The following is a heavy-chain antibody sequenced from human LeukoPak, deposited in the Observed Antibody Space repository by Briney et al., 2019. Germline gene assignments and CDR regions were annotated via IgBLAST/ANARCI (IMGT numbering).Heavy chain of an antibody. CDR2: IIPILGIA. Sequence: SVKVSCKASGGTFSSYAIIWVRQAPGQGLEWMGRIIPILGIANYAQKFQGRVTITADKSTSTAYMELSSLRSEDTAVYYCARVTDTPSAFDIWGQGTMVTVSS. CDR3: ARVTDTPSAFDI. CDR1: GGTFSSYA. V-gene: IGHV1-69*04. J-gene: IGHJ3*02.